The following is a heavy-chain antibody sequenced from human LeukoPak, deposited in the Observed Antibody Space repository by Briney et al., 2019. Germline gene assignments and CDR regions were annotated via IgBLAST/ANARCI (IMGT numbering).Heavy chain of an antibody. D-gene: IGHD3-10*01. CDR2: ISGSGGST. J-gene: IGHJ4*02. CDR1: GFTFSSYA. Sequence: GGSLRLSCAASGFTFSSYAMSWVRQAPGKGLEWVSAISGSGGSTYYADSVKGRFTISRDNSKKKLSLQMNSLRAEDTAVYYCAKDTVWSGSGSYYDYWGQGTPVTVSS. V-gene: IGHV3-23*01. CDR3: AKDTVWSGSGSYYDY.